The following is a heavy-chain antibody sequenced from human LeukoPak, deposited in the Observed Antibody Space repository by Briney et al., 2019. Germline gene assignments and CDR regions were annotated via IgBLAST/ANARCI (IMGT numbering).Heavy chain of an antibody. Sequence: GGSLRLSCAASGFTFSSYGMHWVRHAPGKGLEWVAVIWYDGSNKYYADSVKGRFTISRDNSKNTLYLQMNSLRAEDTAVYYCARSWSGFGELLSYFDYRGQGTLVTVSS. CDR2: IWYDGSNK. CDR1: GFTFSSYG. D-gene: IGHD3-10*01. J-gene: IGHJ4*02. V-gene: IGHV3-33*01. CDR3: ARSWSGFGELLSYFDY.